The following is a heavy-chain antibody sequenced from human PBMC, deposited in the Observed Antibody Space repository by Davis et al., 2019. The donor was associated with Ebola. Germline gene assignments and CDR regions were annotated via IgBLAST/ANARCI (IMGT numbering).Heavy chain of an antibody. D-gene: IGHD4-23*01. J-gene: IGHJ2*01. Sequence: GESLKISCAASGFVFSSYAMSWVRQAPGKGLEWVSTISGSGSTTHYADSVKGRFTISRDNSKNTLDLQMNSLRAEDTAVYYCAGPTTVALNWFFDVWGRGTLITVSS. CDR2: ISGSGSTT. V-gene: IGHV3-23*01. CDR1: GFVFSSYA. CDR3: AGPTTVALNWFFDV.